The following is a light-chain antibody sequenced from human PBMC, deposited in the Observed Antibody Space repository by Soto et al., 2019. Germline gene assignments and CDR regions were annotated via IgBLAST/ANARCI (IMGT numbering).Light chain of an antibody. J-gene: IGKJ1*01. V-gene: IGKV1-5*03. CDR1: QSIGSG. Sequence: DIQMTQSPSTLSASVGDRVTITCRASQSIGSGLAWYQQKPGKAPKLLIYKASTLESGVPLRFSGSGSGTELTLTITSLQPDDFATYYCQPYDFYWTFGQGTKVEIK. CDR3: QPYDFYWT. CDR2: KAS.